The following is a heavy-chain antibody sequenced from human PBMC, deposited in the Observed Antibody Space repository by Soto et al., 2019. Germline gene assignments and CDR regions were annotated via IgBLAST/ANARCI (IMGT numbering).Heavy chain of an antibody. D-gene: IGHD1-20*01. Sequence: ASVKVSCKASGYTFTIYGISWVRQAPGQGLEWMGWISAYNGNTNSAQKLQGRVTMTTDTSTSTAYMELRSLRPDDTAVYYCARVRYNWNDGAYYYHGMDVWGQGTTVTVSS. CDR1: GYTFTIYG. CDR3: ARVRYNWNDGAYYYHGMDV. CDR2: ISAYNGNT. V-gene: IGHV1-18*01. J-gene: IGHJ6*02.